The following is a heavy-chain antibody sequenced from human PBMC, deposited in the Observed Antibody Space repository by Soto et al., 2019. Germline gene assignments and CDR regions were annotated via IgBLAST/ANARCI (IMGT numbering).Heavy chain of an antibody. CDR1: SGSITSSY. Sequence: EILSLTCTVPSGSITSSYWSWIRRPPGKGLEWIAYIYDTGISGYTPSTSYNPSLKSRVTMSVDTSKSQFSLKLTSVTAADTAVYYCARGEDAFFYYGLDVCGQGITVTVSS. CDR2: IYDTGISGYTPST. CDR3: ARGEDAFFYYGLDV. V-gene: IGHV4-59*01. J-gene: IGHJ6*02.